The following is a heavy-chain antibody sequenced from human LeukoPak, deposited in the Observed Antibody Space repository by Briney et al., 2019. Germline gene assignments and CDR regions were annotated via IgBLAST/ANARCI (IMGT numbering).Heavy chain of an antibody. CDR3: ARRGNTSPHFD. CDR2: MNPNGGNT. V-gene: IGHV1-8*01. J-gene: IGHJ4*02. Sequence: ASVKVSCKASGYTFTSYDINWVRQATGQGLEWMGWMNPNGGNTGYAQKFRGRVTMTRDTSISTAYMKPTRKRSEDTDVYYCARRGNTSPHFDWAPRTLVTVSS. CDR1: GYTFTSYD. D-gene: IGHD2-2*01.